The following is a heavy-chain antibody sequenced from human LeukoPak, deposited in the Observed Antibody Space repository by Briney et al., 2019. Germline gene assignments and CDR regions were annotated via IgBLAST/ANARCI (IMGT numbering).Heavy chain of an antibody. D-gene: IGHD4-17*01. V-gene: IGHV1-2*02. CDR2: INPNSGGT. J-gene: IGHJ4*02. CDR3: ARVRTVRSAGDIDY. CDR1: GYTFTGYY. Sequence: ASVKVSCKASGYTFTGYYMHWVRQAPGQGLEWMGWINPNSGGTNYAQKFQGRVTMTRDTSISTAYMELSRLRSDDTAVYYCARVRTVRSAGDIDYWGQGTLVTVSS.